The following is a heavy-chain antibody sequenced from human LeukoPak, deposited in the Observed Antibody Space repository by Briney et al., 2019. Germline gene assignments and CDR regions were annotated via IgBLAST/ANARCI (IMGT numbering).Heavy chain of an antibody. CDR3: ARDGEMATIRSNWFDP. J-gene: IGHJ5*02. CDR2: IYTSGTT. Sequence: SQTLSLTCTVSGGSISSGSYFWSWIRQPAGKGLEWIGHIYTSGTTNYNPSLKSRVTISADTSKNQFSLKLSSVTAADTAVYYCARDGEMATIRSNWFDPWGQGTLVTVSS. V-gene: IGHV4-61*09. CDR1: GGSISSGSYF. D-gene: IGHD5-24*01.